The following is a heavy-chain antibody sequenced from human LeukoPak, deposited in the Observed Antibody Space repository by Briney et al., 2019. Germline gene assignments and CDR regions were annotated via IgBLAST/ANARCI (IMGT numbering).Heavy chain of an antibody. Sequence: GGSLRLSCAASGFTFDDYAMHWVRQAPGRGLEWVSGISWNSGSIGYADSVKGRFTISRDNAKNSLYLQMNSLRAEDTALYYRAKLVGRGSGYFSFVDYWGQGTLVTVSS. CDR1: GFTFDDYA. D-gene: IGHD5-12*01. V-gene: IGHV3-9*01. CDR3: AKLVGRGSGYFSFVDY. CDR2: ISWNSGSI. J-gene: IGHJ4*02.